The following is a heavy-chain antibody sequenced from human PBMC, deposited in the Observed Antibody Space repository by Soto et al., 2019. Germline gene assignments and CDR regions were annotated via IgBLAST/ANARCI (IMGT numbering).Heavy chain of an antibody. D-gene: IGHD3-10*01. CDR3: ARDGFLYGSGSSPRYYYGLDV. CDR1: GFIFSDDY. J-gene: IGHJ6*02. Sequence: PGGALRLSCAVSGFIFSDDYIIWICQAPGKGLELVSYLSGDGNPIYYADSVKGRFTTSRDNAMNSLYLQMNSLRAEDTAVYYCARDGFLYGSGSSPRYYYGLDVWGQGTTVTVSS. CDR2: LSGDGNPI. V-gene: IGHV3-11*01.